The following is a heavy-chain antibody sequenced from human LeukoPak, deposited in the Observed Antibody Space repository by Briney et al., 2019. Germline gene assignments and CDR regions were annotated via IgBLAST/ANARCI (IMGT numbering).Heavy chain of an antibody. J-gene: IGHJ4*02. D-gene: IGHD6-13*01. Sequence: SETLSLTCTVSGGSISSYYWSWIRQPPGKGLEWIGYIYYSGSTNYNPSLKSRVTISVDTSKNQFSLKLSSVTAADTAVYYCARVQRYSSSWYVDYWGQGTLVTVSS. CDR2: IYYSGST. V-gene: IGHV4-59*08. CDR1: GGSISSYY. CDR3: ARVQRYSSSWYVDY.